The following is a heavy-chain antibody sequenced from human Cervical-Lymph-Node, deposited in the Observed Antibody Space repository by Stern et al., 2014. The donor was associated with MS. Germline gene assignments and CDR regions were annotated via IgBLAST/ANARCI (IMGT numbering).Heavy chain of an antibody. CDR3: ARGYTTSSGRPDY. CDR2: ISSSGGT. V-gene: IGHV4-59*08. CDR1: GGSTSSYY. J-gene: IGHJ4*02. D-gene: IGHD6-6*01. Sequence: QLQLQESGPGLVKPSETLSLTCTVSGGSTSSYYWSWIRQPPGKGLEWIGYISSSGGTKYNPSLKGRATIPVDPSKTQFPLTLSSVTAADTAVYYCARGYTTSSGRPDYWGQGTLVTVSS.